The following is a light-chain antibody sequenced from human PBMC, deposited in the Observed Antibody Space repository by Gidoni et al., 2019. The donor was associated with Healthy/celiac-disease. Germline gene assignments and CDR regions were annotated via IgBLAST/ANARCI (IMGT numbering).Light chain of an antibody. CDR2: GAS. CDR3: QQYNNWPPVT. J-gene: IGKJ4*01. Sequence: EIVMKKSPATLSAAPGERATLSCTASQSVSSNLAWYQQKPGQAPRLLIYGASTRATGIPARFSGSGAGTEFTLTISSLQSEDFAVYYCQQYNNWPPVTFGGGTKVEIK. V-gene: IGKV3-15*01. CDR1: QSVSSN.